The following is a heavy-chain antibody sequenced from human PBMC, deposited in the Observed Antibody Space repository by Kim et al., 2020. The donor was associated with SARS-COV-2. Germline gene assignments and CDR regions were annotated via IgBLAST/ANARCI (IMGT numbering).Heavy chain of an antibody. V-gene: IGHV1-18*01. D-gene: IGHD6-13*01. J-gene: IGHJ3*02. Sequence: ASVKVSCKASGYTFTSYGISWVRQAPGQGLEWMGWISAYNGNTNYAQKLQGRVTMTTDTSTSTAYMELRSLRSDDTAVYYCVAREVWSSSWHPGDAFDIWGKGTMGTVSS. CDR1: GYTFTSYG. CDR3: VAREVWSSSWHPGDAFDI. CDR2: ISAYNGNT.